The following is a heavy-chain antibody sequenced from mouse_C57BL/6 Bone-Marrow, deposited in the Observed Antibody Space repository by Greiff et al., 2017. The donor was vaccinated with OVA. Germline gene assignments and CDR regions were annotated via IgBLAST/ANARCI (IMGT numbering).Heavy chain of an antibody. V-gene: IGHV7-3*01. CDR2: IRNTANGYTT. Sequence: EVKLVEPGGCLVQPGGSLSLSCAASGFPFTDYYLSYFRQPPGAALEWLGFIRNTANGYTTAYSASVKGRFTISRDNSQNILYLQMNARGAEDSATYYCARSTGAYWCQGTLFTVSA. CDR1: GFPFTDYY. CDR3: ARSTGAY. D-gene: IGHD4-1*01. J-gene: IGHJ3*01.